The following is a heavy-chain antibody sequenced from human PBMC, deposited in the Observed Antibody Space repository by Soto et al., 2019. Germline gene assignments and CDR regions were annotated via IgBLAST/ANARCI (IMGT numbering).Heavy chain of an antibody. Sequence: ASVKVSCKVSGYTLTELSMHCVRQAPGKGLEWMGGFDPEDGETIYAQKFQGRVTMTEDTSTDTAYMELSSLRSEDTAVYYCATNAGYSSSSFDYWGQGTLVTVSS. D-gene: IGHD6-6*01. V-gene: IGHV1-24*01. CDR1: GYTLTELS. CDR3: ATNAGYSSSSFDY. CDR2: FDPEDGET. J-gene: IGHJ4*02.